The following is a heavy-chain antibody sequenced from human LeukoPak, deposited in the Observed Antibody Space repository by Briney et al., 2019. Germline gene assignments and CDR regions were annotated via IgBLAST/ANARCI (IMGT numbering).Heavy chain of an antibody. Sequence: ASVKVSCKASGYTFTSYYMHWVRQAPGQGLEWMGIINPSGGSTSYAQKFQGRVTMTRDMSTSTVYMELSSLRSEDTAMYYCARGADSSGYYLRSPFDYWGQGTLVTVSS. CDR2: INPSGGST. D-gene: IGHD3-22*01. CDR1: GYTFTSYY. CDR3: ARGADSSGYYLRSPFDY. J-gene: IGHJ4*02. V-gene: IGHV1-46*01.